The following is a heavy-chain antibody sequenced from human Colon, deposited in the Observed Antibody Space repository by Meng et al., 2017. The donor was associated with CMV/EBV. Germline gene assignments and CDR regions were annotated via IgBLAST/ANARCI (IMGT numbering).Heavy chain of an antibody. J-gene: IGHJ4*02. CDR2: ISGSGLST. CDR1: GFTFSDFD. Sequence: GGSLRLSCSASGFTFSDFDMTWVRQAPGKGLEWVSSISGSGLSTFYSDAVEGRFSISRDNSRNTLYLQINSLRSDDTAVYYCATGADLPTFWNGFAYWGQGAVVTVSS. V-gene: IGHV3-23*01. D-gene: IGHD3-3*01. CDR3: ATGADLPTFWNGFAY.